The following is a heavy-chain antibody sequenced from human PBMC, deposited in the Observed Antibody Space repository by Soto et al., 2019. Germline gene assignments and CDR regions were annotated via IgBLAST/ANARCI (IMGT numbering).Heavy chain of an antibody. CDR1: GFTFSSYG. D-gene: IGHD2-2*01. V-gene: IGHV3-33*01. CDR2: IWYDGSKK. Sequence: QVQLVESGGGVVQPGRSLRLSCAASGFTFSSYGMHWVRQAPGKGLEWVAVIWYDGSKKYYADSVKGRFTISRDNSKNSLDLQMTSLRAEDTAVYYCARDSVVPAARVTYYLYYMDVWGKGTTVTVAS. CDR3: ARDSVVPAARVTYYLYYMDV. J-gene: IGHJ6*03.